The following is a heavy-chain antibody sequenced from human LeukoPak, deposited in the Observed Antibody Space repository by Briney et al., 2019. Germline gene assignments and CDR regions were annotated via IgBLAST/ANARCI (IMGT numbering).Heavy chain of an antibody. V-gene: IGHV3-21*01. CDR3: AREKPALTYYYDSSGYYYFDY. J-gene: IGHJ4*02. D-gene: IGHD3-22*01. CDR1: GFNFSSYS. Sequence: GGSLRLSCAASGFNFSSYSMNWVRQAPGKGLEWVSSISSSSSYIYYADSVKGRFTISRDNAKNSLYLQMNSLRAEDTAVYYCAREKPALTYYYDSSGYYYFDYWGQGTLVTVSS. CDR2: ISSSSSYI.